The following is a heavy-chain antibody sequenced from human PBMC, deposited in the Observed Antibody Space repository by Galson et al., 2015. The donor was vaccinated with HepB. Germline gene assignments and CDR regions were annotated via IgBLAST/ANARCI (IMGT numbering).Heavy chain of an antibody. J-gene: IGHJ4*02. CDR2: ISGSGGST. CDR3: AKDLLYDSSGSLDC. CDR1: GFTFSSYA. Sequence: SLRLSCAASGFTFSSYAMSWVRQAPGKGLEWVSAISGSGGSTYYADSVKGRFTISRDNSKNTLYLQMNSLRAEDTAVYYCAKDLLYDSSGSLDCWGQGTLVTVSS. V-gene: IGHV3-23*01. D-gene: IGHD3-22*01.